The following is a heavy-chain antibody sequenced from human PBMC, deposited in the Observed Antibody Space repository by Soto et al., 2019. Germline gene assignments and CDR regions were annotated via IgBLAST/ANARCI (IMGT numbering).Heavy chain of an antibody. V-gene: IGHV4-59*01. CDR2: IYYSGST. D-gene: IGHD2-15*01. Sequence: QVQLQESGPGLVKPSETLSLTCTVSGGSMNSYYWSWIRQPPGKGLEWIGYIYYSGSTNYNPSLKSRVTISIDTSKKQFSLNLNSVTAADTAVYYCARAAIVAATIDAFDIWGQGTMVTVSS. CDR3: ARAAIVAATIDAFDI. CDR1: GGSMNSYY. J-gene: IGHJ3*02.